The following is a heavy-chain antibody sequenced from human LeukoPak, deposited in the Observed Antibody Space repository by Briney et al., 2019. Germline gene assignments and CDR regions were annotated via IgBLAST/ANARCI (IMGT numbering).Heavy chain of an antibody. CDR1: GFTFSSYA. V-gene: IGHV3-33*06. Sequence: GGSLRLSCAASGFTFSSYAMSWVRQAPGKGLEWVAVIWYDGSNKYYADSVKGRFTISRDNSKNTLYLQMNSLRAEDTAVYYCAKGGYCSSTSCYRRGFDYWGQGTLVTVSS. CDR2: IWYDGSNK. CDR3: AKGGYCSSTSCYRRGFDY. J-gene: IGHJ4*02. D-gene: IGHD2-2*01.